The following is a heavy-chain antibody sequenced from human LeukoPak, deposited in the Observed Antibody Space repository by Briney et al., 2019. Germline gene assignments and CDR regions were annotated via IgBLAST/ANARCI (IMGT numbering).Heavy chain of an antibody. CDR3: ARGRLRFLEWLLDWFDP. CDR2: IIPIFGTA. J-gene: IGHJ5*02. Sequence: GSSVKVSCKASGGTFSSYAISWVRQAPGQGLEWMGGIIPIFGTANYAQKFQGRVTITADESTSTAYMELSSLRSEDTAVYYCARGRLRFLEWLLDWFDPWGQGTLVTVSS. CDR1: GGTFSSYA. V-gene: IGHV1-69*01. D-gene: IGHD3-3*01.